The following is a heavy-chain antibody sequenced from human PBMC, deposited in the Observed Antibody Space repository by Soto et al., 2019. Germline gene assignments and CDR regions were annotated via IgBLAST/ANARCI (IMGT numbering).Heavy chain of an antibody. CDR1: GGSFSGYY. CDR2: INHSGST. V-gene: IGHV4-34*01. J-gene: IGHJ6*02. Sequence: SETLSLTCAVYGGSFSGYYWSWIRQPPGKGLEWIGEINHSGSTNYNPSLKSRVTISVDTSKNQFSLKLSSVTAADTAVYYCARATTYYDFWSGYYTRHYYYGMDVWGQGTTVTVS. CDR3: ARATTYYDFWSGYYTRHYYYGMDV. D-gene: IGHD3-3*01.